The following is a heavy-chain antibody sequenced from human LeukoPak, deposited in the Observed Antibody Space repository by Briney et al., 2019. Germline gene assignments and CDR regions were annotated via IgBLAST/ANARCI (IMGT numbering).Heavy chain of an antibody. J-gene: IGHJ4*02. Sequence: GGSLRLSCAASAFTFSTYWMSWVRQAPGKGLEWVANIKQDGSEKYYVDSVKGRFTISRDNAKNSLYLQMNSLRAEDTAVYYCATEVTYYDFRSGYLDYWGQGTLVTVSS. CDR1: AFTFSTYW. CDR3: ATEVTYYDFRSGYLDY. CDR2: IKQDGSEK. D-gene: IGHD3-3*01. V-gene: IGHV3-7*01.